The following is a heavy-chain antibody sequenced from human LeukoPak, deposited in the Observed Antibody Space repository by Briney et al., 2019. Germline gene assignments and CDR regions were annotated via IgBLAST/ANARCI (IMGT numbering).Heavy chain of an antibody. CDR3: ALLDEDYYYYGMDV. Sequence: SVKVSCKASGGTFSSYAISWVRQAPGQGLEWMGGIIPIFGTANYAQKFQGRVTITADESTSTAYMELSSLRSEDTAVYYCALLDEDYYYYGMDVWGQRTTVTVSS. CDR1: GGTFSSYA. CDR2: IIPIFGTA. J-gene: IGHJ6*02. D-gene: IGHD3/OR15-3a*01. V-gene: IGHV1-69*13.